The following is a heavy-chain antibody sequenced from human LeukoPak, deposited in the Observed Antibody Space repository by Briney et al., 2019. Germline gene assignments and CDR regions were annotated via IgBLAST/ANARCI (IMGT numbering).Heavy chain of an antibody. CDR3: ATQTGSGLFILP. Sequence: SETLSLTCTVSGVSISSSNSYRGWIRQPPGKGLEWIGSIYYSGNTYYNASLKSQVSISIDTSKNQFSLRLTSVTAADTAVYYCATQTGSGLFILPGGQGTLVNVSS. V-gene: IGHV4-39*01. CDR1: GVSISSSNSY. D-gene: IGHD3/OR15-3a*01. CDR2: IYYSGNT. J-gene: IGHJ4*02.